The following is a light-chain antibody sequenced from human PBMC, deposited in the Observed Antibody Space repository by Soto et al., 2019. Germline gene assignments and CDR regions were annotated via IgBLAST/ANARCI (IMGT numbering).Light chain of an antibody. CDR3: QQYGSSPPVT. CDR2: GAS. J-gene: IGKJ3*01. Sequence: EIVLTQSPGTLSLSPGERATLSCRASPSVTGSYLAWYQQKPGQAPRLLIYGASSRATGTPDRFSGSGSGTDFTITIGRLETEDFAVYYCQQYGSSPPVTFGPGTKVDIK. V-gene: IGKV3-20*01. CDR1: PSVTGSY.